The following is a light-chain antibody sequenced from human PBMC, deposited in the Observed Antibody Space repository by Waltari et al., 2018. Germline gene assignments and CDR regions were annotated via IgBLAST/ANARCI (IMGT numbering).Light chain of an antibody. CDR1: SSDDGGYNH. V-gene: IGLV2-14*01. CDR3: SSYTSSSTFVV. Sequence: QSALNQPASVSRSPGQSITISCTGTSSDDGGYNHVALSQQHPGKAPKLMIYEVSNRPSGVSNRFSGSKSGNTASLTISGLQAEDEADYYCSSYTSSSTFVVFGGGTKLTVL. CDR2: EVS. J-gene: IGLJ2*01.